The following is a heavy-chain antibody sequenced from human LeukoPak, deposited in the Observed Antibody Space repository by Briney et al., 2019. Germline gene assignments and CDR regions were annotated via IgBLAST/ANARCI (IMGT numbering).Heavy chain of an antibody. V-gene: IGHV3-30*01. CDR1: GFAFSTYS. Sequence: GGSLRLSCAASGFAFSTYSMHWVRQAPGKGLEWVAVISYDGSNKYYADSVKGRFTISRDNSKNTLYLQMNSLRAEDTAVYYCARDKEVPWGQGTLVTVSS. J-gene: IGHJ4*02. D-gene: IGHD1-1*01. CDR2: ISYDGSNK. CDR3: ARDKEVP.